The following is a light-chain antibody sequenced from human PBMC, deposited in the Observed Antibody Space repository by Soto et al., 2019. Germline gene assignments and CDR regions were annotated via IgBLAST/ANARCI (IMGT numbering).Light chain of an antibody. V-gene: IGKV1-5*03. CDR1: QSISSW. CDR3: QQYNSLST. Sequence: DIQMTQSPSTLSASVGDRVTITCRASQSISSWLAWYQQKPGKAPKLLIYKASSLASGVPSRFSGSGSGTEFTLTIRSLQPDDFATYYCQQYNSLSTFGQGTNVEIK. J-gene: IGKJ1*01. CDR2: KAS.